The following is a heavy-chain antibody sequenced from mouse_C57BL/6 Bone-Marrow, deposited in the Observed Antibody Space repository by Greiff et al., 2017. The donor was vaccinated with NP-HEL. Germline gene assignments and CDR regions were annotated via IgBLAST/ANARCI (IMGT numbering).Heavy chain of an antibody. CDR2: INPNNGGT. Sequence: VQLKESGPELVKPGASVKMSCKASGYTFTDYNMHWVKQSHGKSLEWIGYINPNNGGTSYNQKFKGKATLTVNKSSSTAYMELRSLTSEDSAVYYCAREDYYGSSPLGYWGQGTTLTVSS. CDR3: AREDYYGSSPLGY. CDR1: GYTFTDYN. J-gene: IGHJ2*01. D-gene: IGHD1-1*01. V-gene: IGHV1-22*01.